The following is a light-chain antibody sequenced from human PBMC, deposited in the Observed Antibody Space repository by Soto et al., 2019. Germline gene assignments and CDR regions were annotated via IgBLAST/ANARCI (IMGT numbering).Light chain of an antibody. CDR3: QQYGSSPRIT. J-gene: IGKJ4*01. CDR1: QSVSSSY. Sequence: EIVLTQSPGTLSLSPGERATLSCRASQSVSSSYLAWYQQKPGQAPRLLIYGASSRATGIPDRFSGSGSGTDFTLNIRRLEPEDFAVYYCQQYGSSPRITFGGGTKVESK. CDR2: GAS. V-gene: IGKV3-20*01.